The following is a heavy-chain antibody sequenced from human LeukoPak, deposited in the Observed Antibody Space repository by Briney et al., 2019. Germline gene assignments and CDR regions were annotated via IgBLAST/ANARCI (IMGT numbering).Heavy chain of an antibody. CDR1: GFSFSSYN. CDR2: ITSSSTYT. Sequence: GGSLRLSCAASGFSFSSYNMNWVRQTPGKGLEWVSSITSSSTYTFYADSVKGRFTISRDNAKNSLYLQMNSLRAEDTAVYYCAREGSVISAFDIWGQGTMVTVSS. D-gene: IGHD3-16*02. CDR3: AREGSVISAFDI. J-gene: IGHJ3*02. V-gene: IGHV3-21*04.